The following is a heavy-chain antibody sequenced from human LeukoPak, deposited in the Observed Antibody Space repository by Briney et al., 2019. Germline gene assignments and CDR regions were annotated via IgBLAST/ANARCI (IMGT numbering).Heavy chain of an antibody. D-gene: IGHD5-18*01. Sequence: SETLSLTCVVYGGSFSGYYWSWIRPPPGKGLEWIGEINHSGGTNYNPSLKSRVNRTVDTSKQQCSLKPSSVTAADTAVYYCATQRSVDTAMVTDYWGQGTLVTVSS. CDR3: ATQRSVDTAMVTDY. CDR2: INHSGGT. J-gene: IGHJ4*02. V-gene: IGHV4-34*01. CDR1: GGSFSGYY.